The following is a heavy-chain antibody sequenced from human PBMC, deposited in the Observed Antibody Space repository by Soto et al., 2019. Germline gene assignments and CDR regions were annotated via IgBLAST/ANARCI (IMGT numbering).Heavy chain of an antibody. CDR3: ARGGVIVATIGDYYYGMDV. J-gene: IGHJ6*02. D-gene: IGHD5-12*01. CDR2: VNPNSGNT. CDR1: GYTFTSYD. Sequence: PSVKVSCKASGYTFTSYDVMWVRQATGQGLEWMGWVNPNSGNTDSAQKFQGRVTMTWDTSINTAYMELSSLRSEDTAVYYCARGGVIVATIGDYYYGMDVWGQGTTVTVSS. V-gene: IGHV1-8*01.